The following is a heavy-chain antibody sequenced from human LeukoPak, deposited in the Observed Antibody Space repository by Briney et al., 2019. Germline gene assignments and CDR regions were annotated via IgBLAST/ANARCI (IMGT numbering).Heavy chain of an antibody. Sequence: GRSLRLSCAASGFTFSSYAMHWVRQAPGKGLEWVGVISYDGSNKYYADSVKGRFTISRDNSKNTLYLQMNSLRAEDTAVYYCARDPQDIVVVVAAKGGYYYGMDVWGQGTTVTVSS. V-gene: IGHV3-30-3*01. D-gene: IGHD2-15*01. CDR3: ARDPQDIVVVVAAKGGYYYGMDV. CDR1: GFTFSSYA. J-gene: IGHJ6*02. CDR2: ISYDGSNK.